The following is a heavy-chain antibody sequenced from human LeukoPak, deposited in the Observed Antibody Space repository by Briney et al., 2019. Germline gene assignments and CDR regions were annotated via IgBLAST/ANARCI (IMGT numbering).Heavy chain of an antibody. CDR3: AKDPRSDDFWSGYSYYFDY. CDR1: GGTFSSYA. V-gene: IGHV1-69*13. J-gene: IGHJ4*02. D-gene: IGHD3-3*01. CDR2: IIPIFGTA. Sequence: GASVKVSCKASGGTFSSYAISWVRQAPGQGLEWMGGIIPIFGTANYAQKFQGRVTITADESTSTAYMELSSLRAEDTAVYYCAKDPRSDDFWSGYSYYFDYWGQGTLVTVSS.